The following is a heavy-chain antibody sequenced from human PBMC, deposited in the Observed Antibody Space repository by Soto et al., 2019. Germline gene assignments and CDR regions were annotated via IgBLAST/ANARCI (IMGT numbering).Heavy chain of an antibody. Sequence: PGGSLRLSCAASGFAFSNYNMNWVRQAPGEGLEWVSFISSDGSSIRYADSVKGRFTISRDNAKNSLYLQMNSLRDEDTAVYYCARDPYYYDNSGYYPKDYWGQGTLVTVSS. D-gene: IGHD3-22*01. V-gene: IGHV3-48*02. CDR1: GFAFSNYN. CDR3: ARDPYYYDNSGYYPKDY. CDR2: ISSDGSSI. J-gene: IGHJ4*02.